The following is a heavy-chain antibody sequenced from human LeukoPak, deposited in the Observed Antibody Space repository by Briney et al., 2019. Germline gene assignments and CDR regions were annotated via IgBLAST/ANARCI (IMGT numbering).Heavy chain of an antibody. J-gene: IGHJ4*02. D-gene: IGHD1-14*01. CDR2: SNYRGFI. Sequence: SGTLSLTCAVSGGSISSGDYHWGWMRQSPGKGLEWTGSSNYRGFIHHNPSLKSRVTISVDTSTNQFSLKLSSVTAADTAVYYCARHVGQNLWYFDHWGQGTLVTVSS. CDR3: ARHVGQNLWYFDH. V-gene: IGHV4-39*01. CDR1: GGSISSGDYH.